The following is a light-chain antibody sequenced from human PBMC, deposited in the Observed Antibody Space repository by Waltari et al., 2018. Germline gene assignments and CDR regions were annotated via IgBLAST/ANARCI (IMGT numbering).Light chain of an antibody. J-gene: IGKJ1*01. CDR1: QSVLYSSTNQNY. Sequence: DIVMTQSPDSLAVSLGERATINCTSSQSVLYSSTNQNYLAWYQQKPGQPPKLLIFWASTRESGVPDRFSGSGSGTDFTLTISSLEAEDVAVYYCQQFYNIPPTFGHGTKVDIK. CDR2: WAS. V-gene: IGKV4-1*01. CDR3: QQFYNIPPT.